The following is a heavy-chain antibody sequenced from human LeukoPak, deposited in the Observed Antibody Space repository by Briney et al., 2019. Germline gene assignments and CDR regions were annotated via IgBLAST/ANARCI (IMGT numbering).Heavy chain of an antibody. V-gene: IGHV1-18*01. Sequence: ASVKVSCKASGYTFTSYGISWVRQAPGQGLEWMGWISAYNGNTNYAQKLQGGVTMTTDTSTSTAYMELRSLRSDDTAVYYCARDRPDLPIWSGPNWFDPWGRGTLVTVSS. J-gene: IGHJ5*02. CDR1: GYTFTSYG. CDR3: ARDRPDLPIWSGPNWFDP. CDR2: ISAYNGNT. D-gene: IGHD3-3*01.